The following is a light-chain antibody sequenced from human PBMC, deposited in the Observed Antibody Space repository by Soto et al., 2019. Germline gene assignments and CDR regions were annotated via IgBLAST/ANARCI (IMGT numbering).Light chain of an antibody. V-gene: IGKV3-20*01. Sequence: EMVLTQSPGPLSLSPGERATLSCRASQSVSSTYLTWYQQKPGQAPRLLIFGTSSRATGIPDRFSGSGSGTDFTLTISRLEPEDFAVYYCQKYGRSGTFGQGTKVDIK. CDR2: GTS. CDR3: QKYGRSGT. CDR1: QSVSSTY. J-gene: IGKJ1*01.